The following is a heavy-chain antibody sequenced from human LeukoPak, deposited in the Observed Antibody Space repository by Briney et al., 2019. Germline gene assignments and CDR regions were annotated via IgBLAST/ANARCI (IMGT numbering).Heavy chain of an antibody. J-gene: IGHJ4*02. D-gene: IGHD5-24*01. CDR2: LSGSGSST. Sequence: GGSLRLSCAASGFTFSSYAMCWVRQAPGKGLEWVSTLSGSGSSTFYADSVKGRFTISRDNSKNTLYLQMNSLRAEDTAVFYCAKDVGGDGDYFDYWGQGTLVTVSS. CDR3: AKDVGGDGDYFDY. V-gene: IGHV3-23*01. CDR1: GFTFSSYA.